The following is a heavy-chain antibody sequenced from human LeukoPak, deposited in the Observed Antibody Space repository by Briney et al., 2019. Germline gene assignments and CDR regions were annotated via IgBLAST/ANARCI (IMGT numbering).Heavy chain of an antibody. J-gene: IGHJ4*02. D-gene: IGHD6-19*01. CDR2: INRSGST. CDR3: ARFNATYSSGWAFDY. V-gene: IGHV4-34*01. Sequence: SETLSLTCAVYGGSFSGYYWSWIRQPPGKGLEWIGEINRSGSTNYNPSLKSRVTISVDTSKNQFSLKLSSVTAADTAVYYCARFNATYSSGWAFDYWGQGTLVTVSS. CDR1: GGSFSGYY.